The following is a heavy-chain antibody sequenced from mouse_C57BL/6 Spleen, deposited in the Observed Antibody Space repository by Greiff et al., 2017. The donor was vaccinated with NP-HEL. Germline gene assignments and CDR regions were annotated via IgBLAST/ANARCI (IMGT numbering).Heavy chain of an antibody. V-gene: IGHV1-61*01. CDR1: GYTFTSYW. D-gene: IGHD2-4*01. J-gene: IGHJ4*01. CDR2: IYPSDSET. Sequence: QVQLQQLGAELVRPGSSVKLSCKASGYTFTSYWMVWVKQRPGQGLEWIGNIYPSDSETHYNQKFKDKATLTVDKSSSTAYMQLSSLTSEDSAVYYCARDYDEYYAMDYWGQGTSVTVSS. CDR3: ARDYDEYYAMDY.